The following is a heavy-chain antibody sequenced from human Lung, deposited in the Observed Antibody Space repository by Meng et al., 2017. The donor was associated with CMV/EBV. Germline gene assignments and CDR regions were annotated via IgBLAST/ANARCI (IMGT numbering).Heavy chain of an antibody. CDR2: ISWNSRNI. Sequence: SXAASGFTFDDYAMHWVRQVPGKGLEWVSGISWNSRNIVYADSVKGRFTISRDNAKSSLYLQMNSLRGEDTALYYCAKSQGVTVAGQYYYFDYWGQGTLVXVSS. CDR1: GFTFDDYA. D-gene: IGHD6-19*01. V-gene: IGHV3-9*01. CDR3: AKSQGVTVAGQYYYFDY. J-gene: IGHJ4*02.